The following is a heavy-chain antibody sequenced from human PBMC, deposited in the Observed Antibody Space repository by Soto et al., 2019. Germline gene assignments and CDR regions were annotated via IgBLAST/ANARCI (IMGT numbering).Heavy chain of an antibody. Sequence: GGPLRLSCAASGFTFSDYYMSWIRQAPGKGLEWVSYISSSGSTIYYADSVKGRFTISRDNAKNSLYLQMNSLRAEDTAVYYCARDGRQQLRRAPYWGQGTLVTVSS. CDR1: GFTFSDYY. J-gene: IGHJ4*02. CDR2: ISSSGSTI. D-gene: IGHD6-13*01. V-gene: IGHV3-11*01. CDR3: ARDGRQQLRRAPY.